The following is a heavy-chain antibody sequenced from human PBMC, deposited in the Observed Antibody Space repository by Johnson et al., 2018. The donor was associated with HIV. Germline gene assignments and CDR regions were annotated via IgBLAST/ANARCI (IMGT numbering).Heavy chain of an antibody. Sequence: QVQLVESGGGVVQPGRSLRLSCPASGFTFSSYGMHWVRQAPGKGLEWVAVIWYDGSNKYYGDSVKGRFTISRDNARDTLYLQMHRLRAEDTAVYYCAKDQAVAGLDIWGQGTMVTVSS. CDR1: GFTFSSYG. D-gene: IGHD6-19*01. CDR2: IWYDGSNK. V-gene: IGHV3-33*06. J-gene: IGHJ3*02. CDR3: AKDQAVAGLDI.